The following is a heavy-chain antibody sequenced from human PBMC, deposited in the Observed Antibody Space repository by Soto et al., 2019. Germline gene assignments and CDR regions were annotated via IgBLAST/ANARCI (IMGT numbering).Heavy chain of an antibody. CDR1: GGSISRYY. Sequence: SETLSLTCTVSGGSISRYYWSWIRQPPGKGLEWIGYLYNTGSTIYNPSLKSRVTISVDTSKNQFSLKLNSLTAADTAVYYCARDLWGYCGTDCYPLDVWGQGTTVTVSS. CDR2: LYNTGST. V-gene: IGHV4-59*01. D-gene: IGHD2-21*02. J-gene: IGHJ6*02. CDR3: ARDLWGYCGTDCYPLDV.